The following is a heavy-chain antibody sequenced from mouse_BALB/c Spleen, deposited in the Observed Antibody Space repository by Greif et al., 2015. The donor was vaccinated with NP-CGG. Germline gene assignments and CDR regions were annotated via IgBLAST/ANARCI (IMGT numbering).Heavy chain of an antibody. CDR2: MWSGGST. D-gene: IGHD1-1*02. CDR3: VRRGCGWFAY. V-gene: IGHV2-2*02. Sequence: QVHVKQSGHGLVQPSQSLSITCTVSGFSLTSYGVHWVRQSPGKGLEWLGVMWSGGSTGYNAAFISRLSISKENSKSQVFGKRNSLQANDTAIYCRVRRGCGWFAYWVQGTLGTVSA. J-gene: IGHJ3*01. CDR1: GFSLTSYG.